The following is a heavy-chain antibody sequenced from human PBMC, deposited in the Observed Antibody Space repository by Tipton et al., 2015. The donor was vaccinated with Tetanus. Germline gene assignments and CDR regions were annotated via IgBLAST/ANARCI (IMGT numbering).Heavy chain of an antibody. V-gene: IGHV4-39*01. CDR1: GDSISSTSYH. Sequence: TLSLTCTVSGDSISSTSYHWGWIRQPPGKGLEWIGSIYYSGNTYYNPTLKSRVTISVDTSKNQLSLRLNSVTAADTALYYCALALNWGSRGAFEMWGQGTMVTVSS. J-gene: IGHJ3*02. D-gene: IGHD7-27*01. CDR2: IYYSGNT. CDR3: ALALNWGSRGAFEM.